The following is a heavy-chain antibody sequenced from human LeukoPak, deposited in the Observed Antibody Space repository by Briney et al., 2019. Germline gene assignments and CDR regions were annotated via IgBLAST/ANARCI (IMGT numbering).Heavy chain of an antibody. D-gene: IGHD3-10*01. CDR2: IYSGGST. J-gene: IGHJ5*02. V-gene: IGHV3-53*01. CDR1: GFTVSSNY. Sequence: GGSLRLSCAASGFTVSSNYMSWVRQAPGKGLEWVSVIYSGGSTYYADSVKGRFTISRDNSKNTLYLQMNSLRAEDTAVYYCARQSRYYASGKGNTWFDPWGQGTLVTVSS. CDR3: ARQSRYYASGKGNTWFDP.